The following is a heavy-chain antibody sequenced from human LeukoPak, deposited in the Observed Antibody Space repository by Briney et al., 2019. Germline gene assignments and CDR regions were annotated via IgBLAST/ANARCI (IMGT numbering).Heavy chain of an antibody. J-gene: IGHJ6*02. CDR2: INPNSGGT. Sequence: ASVKVSCTASGYTFTGYYMHWVRQAPGQGLEWMGWINPNSGGTNYAQKFQGRVTMTRDTSISTAYMELSRLRSDDTAVYYCASGGFGELLNDYYYYYGMDVWGQGTTVTVSS. V-gene: IGHV1-2*02. CDR1: GYTFTGYY. CDR3: ASGGFGELLNDYYYYYGMDV. D-gene: IGHD3-10*01.